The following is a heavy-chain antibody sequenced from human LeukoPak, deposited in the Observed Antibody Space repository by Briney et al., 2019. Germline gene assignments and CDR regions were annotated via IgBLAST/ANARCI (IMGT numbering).Heavy chain of an antibody. CDR1: GGSFSGYY. V-gene: IGHV4-34*01. Sequence: SSETLSLTCAVYGGSFSGYYWSWIRQPPGKGLEWIGEINHSGSTNYNPSLKSRVTISVDTSKNQFSLKLSSVTAADTAVYYCARAGGYSYGYYVYWGQGTLVTVSS. J-gene: IGHJ4*02. CDR3: ARAGGYSYGYYVY. CDR2: INHSGST. D-gene: IGHD5-18*01.